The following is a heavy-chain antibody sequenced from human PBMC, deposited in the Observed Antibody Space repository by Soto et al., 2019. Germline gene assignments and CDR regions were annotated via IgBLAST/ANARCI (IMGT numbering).Heavy chain of an antibody. D-gene: IGHD6-13*01. CDR3: AISPYSSSWYGVY. CDR1: GGTFSSYA. V-gene: IGHV1-69*13. Sequence: VASVKVSCKASGGTFSSYAISWVRQAPGQGLEWMGGIIPIFGTANYAQKFQGRVTITADESTSTAYMELSSLRSEDTAVYYCAISPYSSSWYGVYWGQGTLVTVSS. CDR2: IIPIFGTA. J-gene: IGHJ4*02.